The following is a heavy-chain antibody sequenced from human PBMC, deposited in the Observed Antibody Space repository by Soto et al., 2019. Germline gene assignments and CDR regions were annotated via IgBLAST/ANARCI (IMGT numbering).Heavy chain of an antibody. V-gene: IGHV3-30*18. CDR2: ISYDGSNK. J-gene: IGHJ6*02. CDR3: AKDSGKGRTGTSYYYGMDV. Sequence: QVQLVESGGGVVQPGRSLRLSCAASGFTFSSYGMHWVRQAPGKGLEWVAVISYDGSNKYYADSVKGRFTISRDNSKNTLYLQMNSLRAEDTAVYYCAKDSGKGRTGTSYYYGMDVWGQGTTVTVSS. CDR1: GFTFSSYG. D-gene: IGHD1-1*01.